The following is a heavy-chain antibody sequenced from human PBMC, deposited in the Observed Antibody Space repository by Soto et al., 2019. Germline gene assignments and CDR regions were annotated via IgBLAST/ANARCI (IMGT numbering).Heavy chain of an antibody. CDR1: GFTFSSYG. J-gene: IGHJ4*02. CDR3: AKDRRSVTDTAMVYGGRYPAY. Sequence: GGSLRLSCAASGFTFSSYGMHWVRQAPGKGLEWVAVISYDGSNKYYADSVKGRFTISRDNSKNTLYLQMNSLRAEDTAVYYCAKDRRSVTDTAMVYGGRYPAYWGQGTLVTVSS. CDR2: ISYDGSNK. D-gene: IGHD5-18*01. V-gene: IGHV3-30*18.